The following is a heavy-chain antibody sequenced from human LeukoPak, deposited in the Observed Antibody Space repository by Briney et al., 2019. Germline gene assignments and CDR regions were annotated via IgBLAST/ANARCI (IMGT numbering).Heavy chain of an antibody. CDR1: GFTFSIYE. CDR2: ISSSGSTV. D-gene: IGHD6-19*01. J-gene: IGHJ4*02. V-gene: IGHV3-48*03. Sequence: GGSLRLSCAASGFTFSIYEMNWVRQAPGKGLEWVSYISSSGSTVYSADSVKGQFTISRDNAKNSLYLQMNSLRGEDAAVYYCARVSAVAGKPPSFDYWGQGTLVTVSS. CDR3: ARVSAVAGKPPSFDY.